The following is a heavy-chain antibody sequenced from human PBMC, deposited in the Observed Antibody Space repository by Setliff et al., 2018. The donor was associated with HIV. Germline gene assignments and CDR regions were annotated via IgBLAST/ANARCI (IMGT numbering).Heavy chain of an antibody. D-gene: IGHD1-26*01. Sequence: GGSLRLSCAASGFTFNAYAMHWVRQPPGKGLEWVSGISSNTDNIYYADSVTGRFTISRDNAKNSLFLQMNDLRPEDTAFYYCVKDGTPIGRYYQYFHVWGEGIVVTV. CDR1: GFTFNAYA. CDR2: ISSNTDNI. J-gene: IGHJ3*01. V-gene: IGHV3-9*01. CDR3: VKDGTPIGRYYQYFHV.